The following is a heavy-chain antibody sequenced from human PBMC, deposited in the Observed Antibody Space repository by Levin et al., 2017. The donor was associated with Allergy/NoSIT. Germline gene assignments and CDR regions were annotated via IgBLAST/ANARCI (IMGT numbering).Heavy chain of an antibody. CDR3: TTDRAQAPSQWDFDY. Sequence: GESLKISCAASGFTFSNAWMSWVRQAPGKGLEWVGRIKSKTDGGTTDYAAPVKGRFTISRDDSKNTLYLQMNSLKTEDTAVYYCTTDRAQAPSQWDFDYWGQGTLVTVSS. CDR1: GFTFSNAW. V-gene: IGHV3-15*01. J-gene: IGHJ4*02. CDR2: IKSKTDGGTT. D-gene: IGHD1-26*01.